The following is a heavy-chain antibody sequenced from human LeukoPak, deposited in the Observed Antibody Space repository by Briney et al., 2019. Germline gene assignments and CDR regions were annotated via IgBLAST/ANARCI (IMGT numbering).Heavy chain of an antibody. J-gene: IGHJ4*02. CDR2: IYYGGST. V-gene: IGHV4-39*01. D-gene: IGHD3-16*02. CDR1: GGSISSSSYY. CDR3: ASGPTFGGVIVIGEFDY. Sequence: PSETLSPTCTVSGGSISSSSYYWGWIRQPPGKGLEWIGSIYYGGSTYYNPSLKSRVTISVDTSKNQFSLKLSSVTAADTAVYYCASGPTFGGVIVIGEFDYWGQGTLVTVSS.